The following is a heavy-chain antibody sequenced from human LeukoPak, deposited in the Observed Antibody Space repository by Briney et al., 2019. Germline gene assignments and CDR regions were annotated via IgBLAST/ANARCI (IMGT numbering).Heavy chain of an antibody. CDR3: ARGGGYSGYDLIDY. J-gene: IGHJ4*02. CDR1: GLSVSSQY. CDR2: IYSGGST. Sequence: GGSMTLSCAVYGLSVSSQYMSWVRQAPGEGLEWVSVIYSGGSTNSARSLKGRFSISRDNSKNPLYLQMNSVRAEDTAVYYCARGGGYSGYDLIDYWGQGTLVTVSS. D-gene: IGHD5-12*01. V-gene: IGHV3-66*02.